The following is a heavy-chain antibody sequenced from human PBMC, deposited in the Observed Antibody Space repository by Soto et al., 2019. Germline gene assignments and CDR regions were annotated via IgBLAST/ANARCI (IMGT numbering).Heavy chain of an antibody. V-gene: IGHV1-3*01. D-gene: IGHD3-3*01. CDR2: INAGNGNT. Sequence: ASVKVSFKASGYTFTSYAMHWVRQAPGQRLEWMGWINAGNGNTKYSQKFQGRVTITRDTSASTAYMELSSLRSEDTAVYYCASLSGYDFWSGYRSLGPLDAFDTWGQGTMVTVSS. J-gene: IGHJ3*02. CDR3: ASLSGYDFWSGYRSLGPLDAFDT. CDR1: GYTFTSYA.